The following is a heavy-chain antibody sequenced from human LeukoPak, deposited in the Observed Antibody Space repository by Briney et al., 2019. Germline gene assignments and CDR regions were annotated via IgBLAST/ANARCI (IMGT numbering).Heavy chain of an antibody. CDR1: GFTFSTYS. CDR2: IDTSGPTI. D-gene: IGHD3-10*01. CDR3: AREQYISGKSLDY. V-gene: IGHV3-48*01. Sequence: GGSLRLSCAASGFTFSTYSMKWVRQAPGKGLEWVSYIDTSGPTIYYADSVKGRFTISMYNAKNSLYQQMNSLRAEDTAVYYCAREQYISGKSLDYWGQGKLVTVSS. J-gene: IGHJ4*01.